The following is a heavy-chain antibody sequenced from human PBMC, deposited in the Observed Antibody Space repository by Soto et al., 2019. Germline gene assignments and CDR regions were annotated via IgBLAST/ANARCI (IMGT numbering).Heavy chain of an antibody. CDR1: GGSISSPGYY. D-gene: IGHD3-10*01. CDR3: ARDRVVMVRGGLDY. CDR2: IYHSGNT. V-gene: IGHV4-31*03. J-gene: IGHJ4*02. Sequence: QVQLQEPGPGLVKPSQTLSLTCTVSGGSISSPGYYWTWIRQHPGKGLEWIGYIYHSGNTYYNPSLKSRLIISVDTSTNQFSLKLSSVTAADTAVYYCARDRVVMVRGGLDYWGQGTLVTVSS.